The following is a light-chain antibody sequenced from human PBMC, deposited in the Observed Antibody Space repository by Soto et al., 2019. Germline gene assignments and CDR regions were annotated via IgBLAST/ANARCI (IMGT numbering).Light chain of an antibody. CDR3: LQLKRYPLT. V-gene: IGKV1-9*01. J-gene: IGKJ4*01. CDR2: TAS. Sequence: IQLTQSPSSLSASVGDRVAITCRASEGISPYLAWFQEKPGKVPKLLIDTASTLQNGVPSRFSGSGSGTDFTLPISSLQPEDFATYDGLQLKRYPLTFGGGTRVESK. CDR1: EGISPY.